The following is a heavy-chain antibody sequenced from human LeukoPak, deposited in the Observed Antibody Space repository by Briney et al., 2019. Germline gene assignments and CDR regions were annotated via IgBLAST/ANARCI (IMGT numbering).Heavy chain of an antibody. V-gene: IGHV3-23*01. CDR2: ISGSGGST. CDR1: GFTFSSYA. D-gene: IGHD4-17*01. J-gene: IGHJ3*02. CDR3: AKLCSDKWTGDSDAFDI. Sequence: GGSLRLSCAASGFTFSSYAMSWVRQAPGKGLEWVSAISGSGGSTYYADSVKGRFTISRDNSKNTLYLQVNSLRAEDTAVYYCAKLCSDKWTGDSDAFDIWGQGTMVTVSS.